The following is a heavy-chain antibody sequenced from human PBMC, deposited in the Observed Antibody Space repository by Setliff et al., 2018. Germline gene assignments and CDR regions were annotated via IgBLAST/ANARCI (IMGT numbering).Heavy chain of an antibody. V-gene: IGHV4-61*08. CDR3: AGRPQNTPMGPCDY. D-gene: IGHD5-18*01. CDR1: GGSISSGGHY. CDR2: IYDNGER. Sequence: SETLSLTCSVSGGSISSGGHYWSWIRQHPGKGLEWIAYIYDNGERDYNPSLGSRVTISVDTSKNQFSLMLTSVTAADTAIYYCAGRPQNTPMGPCDYWGQGTLVTVSS. J-gene: IGHJ4*02.